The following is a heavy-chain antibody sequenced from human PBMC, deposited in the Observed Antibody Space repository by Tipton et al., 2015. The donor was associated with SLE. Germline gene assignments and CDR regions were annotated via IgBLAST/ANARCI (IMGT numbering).Heavy chain of an antibody. CDR3: ARGGGRLGN. Sequence: TLSLTCSVPGGSISRQYWGWIRQPPGKGLEWIGYVFSSGSTNYNPSLKSRVAISVDTSKNQFSLRLSSVTAADTAVYYCARGGGRLGNWGQGTLVTVSS. CDR2: VFSSGST. J-gene: IGHJ4*02. CDR1: GGSISRQY. V-gene: IGHV4-59*11. D-gene: IGHD3-16*01.